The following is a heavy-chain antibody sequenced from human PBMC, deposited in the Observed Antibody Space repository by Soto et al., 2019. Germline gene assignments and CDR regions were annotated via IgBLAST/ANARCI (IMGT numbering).Heavy chain of an antibody. J-gene: IGHJ4*02. CDR3: ARGRGWRDY. CDR1: GYSFTSYD. Sequence: XSVKVSCKASGYSFTSYDINWVRQATGQGLEWMGWMDPKTGNTDYGQKFQGRVTMTRNTSIRTAYMELSSLTSEDTAVYYCARGRGWRDYWGQGTLVTVSS. D-gene: IGHD6-19*01. CDR2: MDPKTGNT. V-gene: IGHV1-8*01.